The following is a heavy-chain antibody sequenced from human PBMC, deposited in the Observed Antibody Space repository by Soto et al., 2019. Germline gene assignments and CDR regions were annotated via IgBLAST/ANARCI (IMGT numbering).Heavy chain of an antibody. D-gene: IGHD3-3*01. CDR1: GGSISSYY. CDR2: IYYSGST. Sequence: SETLSLTCTVSGGSISSYYWSWIRQPPGKGLEWIGYIYYSGSTNYNPSLKSRVTISVDTSKNQFSLKLSSVTAADTAVYYCARGRGSRLSTYYDFWVGFYYGMDVWGQGTTVTVSS. V-gene: IGHV4-59*01. J-gene: IGHJ6*02. CDR3: ARGRGSRLSTYYDFWVGFYYGMDV.